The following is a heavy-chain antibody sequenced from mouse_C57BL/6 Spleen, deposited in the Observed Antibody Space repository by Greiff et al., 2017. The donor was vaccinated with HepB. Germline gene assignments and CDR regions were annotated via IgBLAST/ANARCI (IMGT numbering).Heavy chain of an antibody. V-gene: IGHV5-16*01. CDR3: AREDYDYDAFAY. CDR2: INYDGSST. D-gene: IGHD2-4*01. CDR1: GFTFSDYY. Sequence: EVQRVESEGGLVQPGSSMKLSCTASGFTFSDYYMAWVRQVPEKGLEWVANINYDGSSTYYLDSLKSRFIISRDNAKNILYLQMSSLKSEDTATYYCAREDYDYDAFAYWGQGTLVTVSA. J-gene: IGHJ3*01.